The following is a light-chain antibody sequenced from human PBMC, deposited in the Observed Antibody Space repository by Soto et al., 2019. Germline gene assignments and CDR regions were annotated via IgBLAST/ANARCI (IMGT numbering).Light chain of an antibody. Sequence: DFQMTQSPSSLSASVGDRVTITCRASQGINNHLAWFQQKPGKVPKVLIYAAYTLQSGVPSRFSGSGSGTDFTLTISSLQPEDVATYDCQHYNRAPPAGTFGGGTKVEIK. CDR2: AAY. V-gene: IGKV1-27*01. CDR3: QHYNRAPPAGT. J-gene: IGKJ4*01. CDR1: QGINNH.